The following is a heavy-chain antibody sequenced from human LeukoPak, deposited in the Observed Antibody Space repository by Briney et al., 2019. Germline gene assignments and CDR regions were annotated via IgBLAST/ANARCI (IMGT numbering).Heavy chain of an antibody. CDR1: GGSISSSY. CDR2: VYYTGST. Sequence: PSETLSLTCAVSGGSISSSYWSSVLQPPGKGLEWIGYVYYTGSTNYNPSLKSRVTISVDTSKNHFSLKLWSVTAADTAVYYGARATSGRLFKLDYWAQGTLVTISS. CDR3: ARATSGRLFKLDY. J-gene: IGHJ4*02. V-gene: IGHV4-59*01. D-gene: IGHD5-12*01.